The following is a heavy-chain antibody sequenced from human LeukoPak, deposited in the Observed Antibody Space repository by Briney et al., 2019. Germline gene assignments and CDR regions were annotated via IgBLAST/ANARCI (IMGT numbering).Heavy chain of an antibody. D-gene: IGHD2-15*01. CDR3: ARVRYCSGGSCYSPYYYYYMDV. CDR1: GGSISCGGYY. CDR2: IYYSGST. Sequence: SQTRFLTCTVAGGSISCGGYYWRWIRQHPVKGLEWIGYIYYSGSTYYNPSLKSRVTISVDTSKNQFSLKLSSVTAADTAVYYCARVRYCSGGSCYSPYYYYYMDVWGKGTTVTVSS. V-gene: IGHV4-31*03. J-gene: IGHJ6*03.